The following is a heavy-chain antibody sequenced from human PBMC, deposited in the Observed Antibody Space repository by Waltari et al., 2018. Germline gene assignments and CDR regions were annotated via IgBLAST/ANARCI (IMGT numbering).Heavy chain of an antibody. J-gene: IGHJ4*02. Sequence: EVQLVESGGVVVQPGGSLRLSCAASGFTFDDYAMHWVRQAPGKGLEWVSLISCDGGSTYYADSVKGRFTISRDNSKNSLYLQMNSLRAEDTALYYCGVHCSSTSCLVDYWGQGTLVTVSS. V-gene: IGHV3-43D*04. D-gene: IGHD2-2*01. CDR2: ISCDGGST. CDR3: GVHCSSTSCLVDY. CDR1: GFTFDDYA.